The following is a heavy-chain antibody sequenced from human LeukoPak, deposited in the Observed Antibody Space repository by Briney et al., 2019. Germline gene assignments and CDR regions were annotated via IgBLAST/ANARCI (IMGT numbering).Heavy chain of an antibody. CDR3: VKGSSGYYSPFDY. D-gene: IGHD3-22*01. CDR2: ISSSGSTI. CDR1: GFTFSDYY. Sequence: GGSLRLSCAASGFTFSDYYMSWIRQAPGKGLEWVSYISSSGSTIYYADSVKGRFTISRDNAKNSLYLQMNSLRAEDTALYYCVKGSSGYYSPFDYWGQGALVTVSS. V-gene: IGHV3-11*01. J-gene: IGHJ4*02.